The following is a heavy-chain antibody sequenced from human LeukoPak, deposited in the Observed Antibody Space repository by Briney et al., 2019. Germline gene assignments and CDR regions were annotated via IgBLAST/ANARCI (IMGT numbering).Heavy chain of an antibody. J-gene: IGHJ4*02. D-gene: IGHD2-2*01. V-gene: IGHV6-1*01. CDR2: TYYRSKWYN. CDR1: GDSVSSNSAA. CDR3: ARASNSSYCSSTSCFPSFGY. Sequence: SQTLSLTCAISGDSVSSNSAAWNWIRQSPSRGLEWLGRTYYRSKWYNDYAVSVKSRIAINPDTSKNQFSLQLNSVTPEDTAVYYCARASNSSYCSSTSCFPSFGYWGQGTLVTVSS.